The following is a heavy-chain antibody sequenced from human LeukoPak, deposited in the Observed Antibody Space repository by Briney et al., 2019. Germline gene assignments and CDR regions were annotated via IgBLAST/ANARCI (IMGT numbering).Heavy chain of an antibody. Sequence: PGGSLRLSCAASGFTFRSYEMNWVRQAPGKGLEWVPYISSSSSTIYYSDSLKGRFTISRDNAKNSLYLQMNSLRAEDTAVYYCATGGGPGWFGELFRGYFFDYWGQGTLVTVSS. V-gene: IGHV3-48*03. CDR3: ATGGGPGWFGELFRGYFFDY. J-gene: IGHJ4*02. CDR2: ISSSSSTI. D-gene: IGHD3-10*01. CDR1: GFTFRSYE.